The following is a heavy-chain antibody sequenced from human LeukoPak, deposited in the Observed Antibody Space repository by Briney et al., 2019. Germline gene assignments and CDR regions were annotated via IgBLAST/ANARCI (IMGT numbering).Heavy chain of an antibody. D-gene: IGHD2-21*02. CDR1: GFTFSTSG. J-gene: IGHJ4*02. Sequence: GGSLRLSCAASGFTFSTSGMNWVRQAPGKGLEWVASSSSRSYGYYADAVKGRFTISRDNARNSLYLQMNSLRAEDTALYYCARGGGDIPIDSWGQGTLVAVSS. CDR3: ARGGGDIPIDS. CDR2: SSSRSYG. V-gene: IGHV3-21*01.